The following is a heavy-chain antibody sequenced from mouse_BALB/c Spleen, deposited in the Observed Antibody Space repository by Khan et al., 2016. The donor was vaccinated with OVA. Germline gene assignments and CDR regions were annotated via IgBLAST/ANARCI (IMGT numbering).Heavy chain of an antibody. CDR1: GDSITSGY. D-gene: IGHD1-1*01. J-gene: IGHJ3*01. Sequence: EVKLEESGPSLVKPSQTLSLTCSVTGDSITSGYWNWIRKFPGNKLEYMGYISYSGNTYNNPSLKSRISITRDTSKNQYYLQLNSVTTEDTATFYCACELRGFTYWGQGTLVTVSA. V-gene: IGHV3-8*02. CDR2: ISYSGNT. CDR3: ACELRGFTY.